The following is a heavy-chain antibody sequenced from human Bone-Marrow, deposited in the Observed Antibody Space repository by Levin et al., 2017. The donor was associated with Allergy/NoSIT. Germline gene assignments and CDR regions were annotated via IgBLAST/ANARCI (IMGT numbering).Heavy chain of an antibody. CDR2: IFYSGST. V-gene: IGHV4-59*01. J-gene: IGHJ4*02. Sequence: SETLSLTCTVSGGSISGYCWSWVRQPPGKGLEWVGHIFYSGSTNYNPSLKSRVTISINTSKNQFSLNLTSVTAADTAFYYCARSVAGEFDYWGQGTLVTVSS. D-gene: IGHD3-10*01. CDR3: ARSVAGEFDY. CDR1: GGSISGYC.